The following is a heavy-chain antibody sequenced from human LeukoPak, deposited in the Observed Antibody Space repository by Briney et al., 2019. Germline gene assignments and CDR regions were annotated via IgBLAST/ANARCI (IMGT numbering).Heavy chain of an antibody. V-gene: IGHV4-4*09. CDR1: GGSISSYF. Sequence: TASETLSLTCTVSGGSISSYFWSWIRQPPGKGLEWIGYISSRGRTYYKPSLRSRITVSIDTAKNQFSLRLSSVTAADTAVYYCARGQYGSGIVYWGQGTLVTVSS. CDR2: ISSRGRT. D-gene: IGHD3-10*01. CDR3: ARGQYGSGIVY. J-gene: IGHJ4*02.